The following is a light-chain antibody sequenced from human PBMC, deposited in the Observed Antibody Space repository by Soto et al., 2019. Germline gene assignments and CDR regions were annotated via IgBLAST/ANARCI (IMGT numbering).Light chain of an antibody. CDR1: QTISSW. V-gene: IGKV1-5*03. CDR2: KAS. Sequence: DIQMTQSPSTLSGSVGDRVTITCRASQTISSWLAWYQQKPGKAPKLLIYKASTLKSGVPPRFSGSGSGTEFTLTISRLQPDDFATYYCQHYNSYSEACGQGTKVEVK. CDR3: QHYNSYSEA. J-gene: IGKJ1*01.